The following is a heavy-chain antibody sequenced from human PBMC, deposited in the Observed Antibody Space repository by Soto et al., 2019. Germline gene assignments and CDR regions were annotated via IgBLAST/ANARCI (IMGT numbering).Heavy chain of an antibody. Sequence: QVHLVQSGAEVKKPGSSVKVSCKASGDTFSSHSISWVRQAPGQGLEWMGRIIPMVGRANYPQKFQGRVTMTADRYPRTAYMELSSLRSAATGVSSCATEWGIVTGSAQDYWGQGTLVTVSS. CDR1: GDTFSSHS. CDR2: IIPMVGRA. J-gene: IGHJ4*02. V-gene: IGHV1-69*08. D-gene: IGHD1-26*01. CDR3: ATEWGIVTGSAQDY.